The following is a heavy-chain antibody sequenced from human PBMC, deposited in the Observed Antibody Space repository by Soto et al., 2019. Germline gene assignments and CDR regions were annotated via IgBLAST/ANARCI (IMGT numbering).Heavy chain of an antibody. CDR1: GFTFNSYV. CDR2: ISGSGSDT. V-gene: IGHV3-23*01. CDR3: TKYGRSGGSGPNWFDP. Sequence: EVQLLESGGGLVQPGGSLRLSCAASGFTFNSYVMSWVRQAPGKGLEWVSGISGSGSDTYYADSVKGRFTISRDNSKNTLYLQMNSLRAEDTALYYCTKYGRSGGSGPNWFDPWGQGTLVTVSS. D-gene: IGHD2-15*01. J-gene: IGHJ5*02.